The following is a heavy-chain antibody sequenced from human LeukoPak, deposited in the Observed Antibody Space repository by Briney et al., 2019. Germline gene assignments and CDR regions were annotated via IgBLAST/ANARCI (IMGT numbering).Heavy chain of an antibody. CDR2: VNWNGGST. V-gene: IGHV3-20*04. J-gene: IGHJ4*02. CDR3: VRSLRSADF. CDR1: GFTFDDSG. Sequence: GGSLRLSCTASGFTFDDSGMSWVRQAPGKGLEWVSSVNWNGGSTGYADSVKGRFTISRDNAKNTLFLQMDSLRPEDTAVYYCVRSLRSADFWGQGTLVTVSS.